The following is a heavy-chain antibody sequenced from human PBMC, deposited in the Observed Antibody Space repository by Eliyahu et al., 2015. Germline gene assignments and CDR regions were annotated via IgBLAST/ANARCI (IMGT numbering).Heavy chain of an antibody. J-gene: IGHJ4*02. CDR2: ISSSGSTI. CDR3: ARDSRYYYDSSGYLYYFDY. CDR1: GFTFSXYE. Sequence: EVQLVESGGGLVQPGGSLRLSCAASGFTFSXYEXNWVRQAPGKGLEWVSYISSSGSTIYYADSVKGRFTISRDNAKNSLYLQMNSLRAEDTAVYYCARDSRYYYDSSGYLYYFDYWGQGTLVTVSS. V-gene: IGHV3-48*03. D-gene: IGHD3-22*01.